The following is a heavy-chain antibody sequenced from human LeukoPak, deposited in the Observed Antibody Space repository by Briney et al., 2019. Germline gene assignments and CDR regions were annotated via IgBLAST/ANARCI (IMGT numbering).Heavy chain of an antibody. CDR1: GGSITTYGDY. CDR2: IYYSGST. V-gene: IGHV4-39*07. D-gene: IGHD3-22*01. CDR3: ARISMIVVVSSDQCYFDY. Sequence: SETLSLTCTVSGGSITTYGDYWDWIRQPPGKGLEWIGSIYYSGSTYYNPSLKSRVTISVDTSKNQFSLKLSSVTAADTAVYYCARISMIVVVSSDQCYFDYWGQGTLVTVSS. J-gene: IGHJ4*02.